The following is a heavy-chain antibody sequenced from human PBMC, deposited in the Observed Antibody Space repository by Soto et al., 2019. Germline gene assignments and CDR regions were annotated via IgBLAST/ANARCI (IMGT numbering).Heavy chain of an antibody. Sequence: GASVKVSCKASGGTFSSYAISWVRQAPGQGLEWMGGIIPIFGTANYAQKFQGRVTITADESTSTAYMELSSLRSEDTAVYYCANSYGDYVIFNGGAYDFDYWGQGTLVTVSS. D-gene: IGHD4-17*01. CDR1: GGTFSSYA. J-gene: IGHJ4*02. V-gene: IGHV1-69*13. CDR3: ANSYGDYVIFNGGAYDFDY. CDR2: IIPIFGTA.